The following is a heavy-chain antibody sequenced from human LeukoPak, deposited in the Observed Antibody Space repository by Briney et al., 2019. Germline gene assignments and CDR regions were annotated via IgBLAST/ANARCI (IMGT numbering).Heavy chain of an antibody. J-gene: IGHJ4*02. V-gene: IGHV4-61*02. CDR2: IYTSGST. Sequence: SQTLSLTCTVSGGSISSGSYYWSWIRQPAGKGLEWIGRIYTSGSTYYNPSLKSRVTISVDTSKNQFSLKLSSVTAADTAVYYCARHQRPITVTHFDYWGQGTLVTVSS. CDR1: GGSISSGSYY. CDR3: ARHQRPITVTHFDY. D-gene: IGHD4-17*01.